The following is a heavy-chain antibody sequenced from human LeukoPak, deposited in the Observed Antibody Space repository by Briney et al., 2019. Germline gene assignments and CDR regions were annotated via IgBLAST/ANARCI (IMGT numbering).Heavy chain of an antibody. CDR1: GYTFTDHY. Sequence: ASVKVSCKASGYTFTDHYIHWVRQAPGQGFEWMGWINPNTGGTDYAQKFQDRIAISTYTSISTVYMDLSRLKSDDTALYYCARDLATIDGIAWYYFENWGQGTLVTVS. CDR3: ARDLATIDGIAWYYFEN. CDR2: INPNTGGT. D-gene: IGHD5-12*01. J-gene: IGHJ4*02. V-gene: IGHV1-2*02.